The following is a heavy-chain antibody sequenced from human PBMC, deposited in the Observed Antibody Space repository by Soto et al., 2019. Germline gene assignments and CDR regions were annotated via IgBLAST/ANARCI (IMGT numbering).Heavy chain of an antibody. D-gene: IGHD6-19*01. J-gene: IGHJ6*02. Sequence: QVQLVESGGGVVQAGGSLGLSCTASGFTFSTYGMHWVRQAPGTGPEWVAVMSHDGSHKAFLDSVKCRFIISRDNSKKTLYLQMNSLRPDDTAVYYCARLPRSGWDHYYYGMDVWGQGTTVIVSS. V-gene: IGHV3-30*03. CDR1: GFTFSTYG. CDR2: MSHDGSHK. CDR3: ARLPRSGWDHYYYGMDV.